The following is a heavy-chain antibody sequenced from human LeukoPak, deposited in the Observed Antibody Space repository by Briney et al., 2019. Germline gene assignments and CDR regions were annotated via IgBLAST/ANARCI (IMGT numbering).Heavy chain of an antibody. V-gene: IGHV3-33*01. J-gene: IGHJ3*02. CDR1: GFTFSSYG. Sequence: GGSLRLSCAACGFTFSSYGMHWVRQAPGKGLEWVAVIWYDGSNKYYADSVKGRFTISRDNSKNTLYLQMNSLRAEDTAVYYCARVRVAVAGNAFDIWGQGTMVTVSS. CDR3: ARVRVAVAGNAFDI. CDR2: IWYDGSNK. D-gene: IGHD6-19*01.